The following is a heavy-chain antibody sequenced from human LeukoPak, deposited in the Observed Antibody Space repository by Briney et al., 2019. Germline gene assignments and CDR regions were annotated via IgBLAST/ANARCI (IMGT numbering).Heavy chain of an antibody. CDR2: ISSSSSYI. D-gene: IGHD1-26*01. CDR1: GFTFSSYA. V-gene: IGHV3-21*01. CDR3: ASSGIHPLFDY. J-gene: IGHJ4*02. Sequence: GGSLRLSCASSGFTFSSYAMSWVRQAPGKGLEWVSSISSSSSYIYYADSVKGRFTISRDNAKNSLYLQMNSLRAEDTAVYYCASSGIHPLFDYWGQGTLVTVSS.